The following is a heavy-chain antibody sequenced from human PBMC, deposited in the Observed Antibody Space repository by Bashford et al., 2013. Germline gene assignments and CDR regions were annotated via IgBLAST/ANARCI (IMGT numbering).Heavy chain of an antibody. CDR3: ATYDYGGNSGLQFDY. Sequence: WVRQAPGQGLEWMGWISAYNGNTNYAQKLQGRVTMTTDTSTSTAYMELRSLRSDDTAVYYCATYDYGGNSGLQFDYWGQGTLVTVSS. J-gene: IGHJ4*02. CDR2: ISAYNGNT. D-gene: IGHD4-23*01. V-gene: IGHV1-18*01.